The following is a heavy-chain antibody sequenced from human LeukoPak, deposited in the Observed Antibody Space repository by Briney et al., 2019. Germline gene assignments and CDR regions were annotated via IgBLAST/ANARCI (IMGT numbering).Heavy chain of an antibody. CDR1: GFTFGSYS. CDR3: ARGPVSSGSYYFWGTPIYYYYMDV. Sequence: GGSLRLSCAASGFTFGSYSMNWVRQAPGKGLEWVSSISSSSSYIYYADSVKGRFTISRDNAKNSLYLQMNSLRAEDTAVYYCARGPVSSGSYYFWGTPIYYYYMDVWGKGTTVTVSS. V-gene: IGHV3-21*01. CDR2: ISSSSSYI. D-gene: IGHD1-26*01. J-gene: IGHJ6*03.